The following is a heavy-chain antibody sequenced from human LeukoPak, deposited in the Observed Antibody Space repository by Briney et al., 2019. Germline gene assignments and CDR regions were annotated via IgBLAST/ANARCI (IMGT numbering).Heavy chain of an antibody. CDR3: ARLTYYYDSSGSTNWFDP. CDR2: ISSSSSYI. D-gene: IGHD3-22*01. Sequence: GGSLRLSCAASGFTFSSHSMNWVRQAPGKGLEWVSSISSSSSYIYYADSVKGRFTISRDNAKNSLYLQMNSLRAEDTAVYYCARLTYYYDSSGSTNWFDPWGQGTLVTVSS. V-gene: IGHV3-21*01. J-gene: IGHJ5*02. CDR1: GFTFSSHS.